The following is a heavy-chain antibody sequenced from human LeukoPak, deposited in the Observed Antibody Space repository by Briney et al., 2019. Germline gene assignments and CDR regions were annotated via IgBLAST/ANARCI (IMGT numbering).Heavy chain of an antibody. J-gene: IGHJ4*02. CDR1: GGSISSYY. Sequence: PSETLSLTCTVSGGSISSYYWSWIRQPPGKGLEWVGYIYYSGTTNYNPSLKSRVTILVDTSKNQFSLNLSSVTAADTAVYYCARRGIAAAGYDYWGQGTLVTVSS. D-gene: IGHD6-13*01. V-gene: IGHV4-59*08. CDR3: ARRGIAAAGYDY. CDR2: IYYSGTT.